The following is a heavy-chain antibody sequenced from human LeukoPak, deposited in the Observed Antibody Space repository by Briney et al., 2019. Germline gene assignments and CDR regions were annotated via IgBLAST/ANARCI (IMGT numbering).Heavy chain of an antibody. V-gene: IGHV4-34*01. CDR2: INHSGST. Sequence: SETLSLTCAVYGGSFSGYYWSWIRQPPGEGLEWIGEINHSGSTNYNPSLKSRVTISVDTSKNQFSLKLSSVTAADTAVYYCARGDSIAATDYWGQGTLVTVSS. J-gene: IGHJ4*02. D-gene: IGHD6-13*01. CDR3: ARGDSIAATDY. CDR1: GGSFSGYY.